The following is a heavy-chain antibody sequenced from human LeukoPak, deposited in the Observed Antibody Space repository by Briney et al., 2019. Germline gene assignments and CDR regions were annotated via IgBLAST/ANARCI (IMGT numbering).Heavy chain of an antibody. CDR2: IYYSGGT. J-gene: IGHJ5*02. V-gene: IGHV4-30-4*01. CDR1: GGSISSGDYY. Sequence: PSETLSLTCTVSGGSISSGDYYWSWIRQPPGKGLEWIGYIYYSGGTYYNPSLKSRVTISVDTSKNQFSLKLSSVTAADTAVYYCARARGYSYGKNWFDPWGQGTLVTVSS. D-gene: IGHD5-18*01. CDR3: ARARGYSYGKNWFDP.